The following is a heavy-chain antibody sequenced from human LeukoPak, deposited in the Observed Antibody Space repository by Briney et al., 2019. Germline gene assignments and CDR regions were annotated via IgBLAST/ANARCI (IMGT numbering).Heavy chain of an antibody. CDR2: IYYSGST. J-gene: IGHJ4*02. D-gene: IGHD3-22*01. CDR1: GGSISSGDYY. Sequence: SQTLSLTCTVSGGSISSGDYYWSWIRQPPGKGLEWIGYIYYSGSTYYNPSLKSRVTISVDTSKNQFSLKLSSATAADTAVYYCARAPYYYDSSGYPFDYWGQGTLVTVSS. CDR3: ARAPYYYDSSGYPFDY. V-gene: IGHV4-30-4*08.